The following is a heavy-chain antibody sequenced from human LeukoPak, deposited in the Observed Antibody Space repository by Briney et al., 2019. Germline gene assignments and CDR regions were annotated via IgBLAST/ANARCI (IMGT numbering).Heavy chain of an antibody. Sequence: SETLSLTCNVSGGSTSSYFWTWIRQPPGKGLEWIAYIYYSGSTKYNPSLKSRVTITLDTSKSQFSLKLSSVTAADTAVYYCAREGGDYGGNSQFWYFDLWGRGTLVTVSS. J-gene: IGHJ2*01. CDR3: AREGGDYGGNSQFWYFDL. V-gene: IGHV4-59*12. CDR1: GGSTSSYF. CDR2: IYYSGST. D-gene: IGHD4-23*01.